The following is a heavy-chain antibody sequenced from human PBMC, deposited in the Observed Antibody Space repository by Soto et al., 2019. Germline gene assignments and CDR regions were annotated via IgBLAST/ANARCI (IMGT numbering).Heavy chain of an antibody. CDR1: GGSFSCYY. CDR3: ARGGAVAGPGFLQH. D-gene: IGHD6-19*01. CDR2: INHSGST. J-gene: IGHJ1*01. V-gene: IGHV4-34*01. Sequence: SETLSLTCAVYGGSFSCYYWSWIRQPPGKGLEWIGEINHSGSTNYNPSLKGRVTISVDTSKNQFSLKLSSVTAADTAVYYCARGGAVAGPGFLQHWGQGTLVTVS.